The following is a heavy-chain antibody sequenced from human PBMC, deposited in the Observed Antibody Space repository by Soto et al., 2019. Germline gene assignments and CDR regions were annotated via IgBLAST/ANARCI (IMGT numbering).Heavy chain of an antibody. Sequence: SETLSLTCTVSGGSISRSSYYWGWIRQPPGKGLEWIGRIYYSGSTDYSSSLKSRVTISVDTSKNQFSLKLSSLTAADTAVYYCARQWATYDSSGYYPGFDYWGQGTLVTVSS. D-gene: IGHD3-22*01. CDR1: GGSISRSSYY. CDR3: ARQWATYDSSGYYPGFDY. V-gene: IGHV4-39*01. J-gene: IGHJ4*02. CDR2: IYYSGST.